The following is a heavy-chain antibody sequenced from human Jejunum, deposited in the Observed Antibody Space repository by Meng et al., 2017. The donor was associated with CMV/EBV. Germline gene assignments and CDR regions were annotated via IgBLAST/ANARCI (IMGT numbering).Heavy chain of an antibody. Sequence: CKSSGYTFTDYYIHWLRQAPGQGLEWMGCIDPNSGGTNHAQKFQGGVTMTRDTSISTAYMELNRLRSDDTAVYYCARGPSYGAFDYWGQGTLVTVSS. CDR3: ARGPSYGAFDY. CDR2: IDPNSGGT. J-gene: IGHJ4*02. D-gene: IGHD4/OR15-4a*01. CDR1: GYTFTDYY. V-gene: IGHV1-2*02.